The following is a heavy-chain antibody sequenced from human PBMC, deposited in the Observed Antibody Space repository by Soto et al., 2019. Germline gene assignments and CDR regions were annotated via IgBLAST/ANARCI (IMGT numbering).Heavy chain of an antibody. CDR2: IIPIFGTA. J-gene: IGHJ6*02. CDR1: GGTFSSYA. Sequence: SVKVSCKASGGTFSSYAISWVRQAPGQGLEWMGGIIPIFGTANYAQKFQGRVTITADESTSTAYMELSSLRSEDTAVYYCARDFWYPACDIVVVPAAMXYYGMDVWG. V-gene: IGHV1-69*13. CDR3: ARDFWYPACDIVVVPAAMXYYGMDV. D-gene: IGHD2-2*01.